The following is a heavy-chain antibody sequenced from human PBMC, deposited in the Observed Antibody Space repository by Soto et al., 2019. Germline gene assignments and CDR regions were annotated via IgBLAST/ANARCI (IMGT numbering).Heavy chain of an antibody. CDR2: ISGGGDTT. J-gene: IGHJ4*01. Sequence: EVQLLESGGGLVQPGGSLRLSCAASGFTFNNYAMTWVRQAPGKGLEWVSAISGGGDTTSYADSVKGRFTVSRDGSKITLYLQMSSLRAEDTALYYCAKGRGGSGSLTPRVDFWGHGTLVTVYS. D-gene: IGHD3-10*01. CDR3: AKGRGGSGSLTPRVDF. CDR1: GFTFNNYA. V-gene: IGHV3-23*01.